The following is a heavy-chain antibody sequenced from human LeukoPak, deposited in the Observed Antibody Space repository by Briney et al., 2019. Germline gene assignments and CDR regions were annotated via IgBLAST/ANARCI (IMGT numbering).Heavy chain of an antibody. CDR3: ARGYSYGLDYFDY. D-gene: IGHD5-18*01. CDR1: GYTFTGYY. V-gene: IGHV1-2*06. Sequence: ASVKVSCKASGYTFTGYYMHWVRQAPGQGLEWMGRINPNGGGTNYAQKFQGRVTMTRDTSISTAYMELSRLRSDDTAVYYCARGYSYGLDYFDYWGQGTLVTVSS. CDR2: INPNGGGT. J-gene: IGHJ4*02.